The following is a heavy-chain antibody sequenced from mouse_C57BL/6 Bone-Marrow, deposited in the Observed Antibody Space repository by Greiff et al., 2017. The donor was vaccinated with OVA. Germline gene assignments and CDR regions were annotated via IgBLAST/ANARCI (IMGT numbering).Heavy chain of an antibody. J-gene: IGHJ3*01. CDR3: AREEDYGYDGAWFAY. CDR2: IYPSDSET. V-gene: IGHV1-61*01. D-gene: IGHD2-2*01. CDR1: GYTFTSYW. Sequence: QVQLQQPGAELVRPGSSVKLSCKASGYTFTSYWMDWVKQRPGQGLEWIGNIYPSDSETHYNQKFKDKATLTVDKSSSTAYMQLSSLTSEDSAVYYCAREEDYGYDGAWFAYWGQGTLVTVSA.